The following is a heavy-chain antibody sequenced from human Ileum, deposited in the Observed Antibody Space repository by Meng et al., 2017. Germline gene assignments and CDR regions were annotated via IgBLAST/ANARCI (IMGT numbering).Heavy chain of an antibody. CDR1: GGSFSSGNW. D-gene: IGHD2-15*01. Sequence: QMQLQESGPGLVKPSGTLSLTCGVSGGSFSSGNWWGWVRQPPGKGLEWIGEIFHTGNTNYNPSLQSRVSLSIDKSKNQFSRKVISVTAADTAVYYCVNYCSGGKCSPNEKTQHWGQGTLVTVSS. V-gene: IGHV4-4*02. J-gene: IGHJ1*01. CDR3: VNYCSGGKCSPNEKTQH. CDR2: IFHTGNT.